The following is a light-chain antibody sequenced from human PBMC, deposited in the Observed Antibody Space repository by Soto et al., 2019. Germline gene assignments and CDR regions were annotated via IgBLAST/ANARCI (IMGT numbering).Light chain of an antibody. Sequence: QSALTQPASVSGSPGQSITISCTGTSSDVGSYNLVSWYQQHPCKVPKIMIYEASKRPSGAPNRFSGSKSGNTASLTISGLQAEDEADYYCCSYAGSSTWVFGTGTKLTVL. V-gene: IGLV2-23*01. CDR1: SSDVGSYNL. CDR3: CSYAGSSTWV. CDR2: EAS. J-gene: IGLJ1*01.